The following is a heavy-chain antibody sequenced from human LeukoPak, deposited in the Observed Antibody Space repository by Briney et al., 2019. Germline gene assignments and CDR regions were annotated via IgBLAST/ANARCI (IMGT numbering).Heavy chain of an antibody. J-gene: IGHJ4*02. V-gene: IGHV1-18*01. Sequence: GASVKVSCKASGYTFTSYGISWVRQAPGQGLEWMGWISAYNGNTNYAQKLQGRVTMTTDTSTSTAYMELRSLRSDDTAVYYCARDFLRYYYGSGSYASDYWGQGTLVTVSS. D-gene: IGHD3-10*01. CDR2: ISAYNGNT. CDR3: ARDFLRYYYGSGSYASDY. CDR1: GYTFTSYG.